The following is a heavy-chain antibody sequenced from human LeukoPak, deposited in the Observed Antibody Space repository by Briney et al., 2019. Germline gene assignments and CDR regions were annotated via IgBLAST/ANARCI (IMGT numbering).Heavy chain of an antibody. Sequence: SVKVSCKASGYTFTSYDISWVRQAPGQGLEWMGGIIPIFGTANYAQKFQGRVTITTDESTSTAYMELSSLRSEDTAVYYCAKGESLQWELTGYYYYMDVWGKGTTVTVSS. V-gene: IGHV1-69*05. CDR2: IIPIFGTA. CDR3: AKGESLQWELTGYYYYMDV. CDR1: GYTFTSYD. D-gene: IGHD1-26*01. J-gene: IGHJ6*03.